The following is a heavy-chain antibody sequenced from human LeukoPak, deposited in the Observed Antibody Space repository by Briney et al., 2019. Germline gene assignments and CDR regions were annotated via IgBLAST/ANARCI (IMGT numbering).Heavy chain of an antibody. Sequence: ASVKVSCKASGYTFTSYDINWVRQVTGQGLEWMGWMNPNSGNTGYAQKFQGRVTMTRNTSISTAYMELSSLRSEDTAVYYCASPRRSSGYYLGYWGQGTLVTVSS. CDR1: GYTFTSYD. J-gene: IGHJ4*02. D-gene: IGHD3-22*01. CDR2: MNPNSGNT. CDR3: ASPRRSSGYYLGY. V-gene: IGHV1-8*01.